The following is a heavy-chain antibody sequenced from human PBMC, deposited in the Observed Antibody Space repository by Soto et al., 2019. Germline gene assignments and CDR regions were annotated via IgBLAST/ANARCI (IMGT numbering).Heavy chain of an antibody. CDR3: ASPPSYYYDSDGH. CDR2: ISSSGGTI. Sequence: QVQLVESGGGLVKPGGSLRLSCAASGFTFSDYYMSWIRQAPGKGLEWVSYISSSGGTIYYADSVKGRFTISRDNAKKSLYRQMNSLRAKDAAVYYCASPPSYYYDSDGHWGQGTLVTVSS. D-gene: IGHD3-22*01. CDR1: GFTFSDYY. V-gene: IGHV3-11*01. J-gene: IGHJ4*02.